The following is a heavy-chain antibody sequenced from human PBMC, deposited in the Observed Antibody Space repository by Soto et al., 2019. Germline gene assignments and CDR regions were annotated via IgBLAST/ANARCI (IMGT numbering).Heavy chain of an antibody. J-gene: IGHJ6*03. D-gene: IGHD4-17*01. Sequence: ASVKVSCKASGYTFTSYAMHWVRQAPGQRLEWMGWINAGNGNTKYSQKFQGRVTITRDTSASTAYMELSSLRSEDTAVYYCARTVGYGDYVYYYYYMDVWGKGTTVTVSS. CDR1: GYTFTSYA. CDR2: INAGNGNT. V-gene: IGHV1-3*01. CDR3: ARTVGYGDYVYYYYYMDV.